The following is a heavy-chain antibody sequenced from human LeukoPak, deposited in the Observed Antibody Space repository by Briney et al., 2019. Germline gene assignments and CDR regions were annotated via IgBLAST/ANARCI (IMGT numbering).Heavy chain of an antibody. D-gene: IGHD3-22*01. CDR2: ISGSGGNT. Sequence: GGSLRLSCAASGFTFSIYAMSWVRQAPGKGLEWVSVISGSGGNTYYADSVKGRFTISRDNSKNTLYLQMNSLTAEDTAVYYCAKGDLVVLSRNYFDYWGQGTLVTVSS. V-gene: IGHV3-23*01. CDR1: GFTFSIYA. CDR3: AKGDLVVLSRNYFDY. J-gene: IGHJ4*02.